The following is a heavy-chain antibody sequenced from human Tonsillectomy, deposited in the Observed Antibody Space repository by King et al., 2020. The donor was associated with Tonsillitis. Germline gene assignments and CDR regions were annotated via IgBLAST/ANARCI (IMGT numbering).Heavy chain of an antibody. D-gene: IGHD3-22*01. Sequence: QLVQSGAEVKKPGSSVKVSCKASGGTFSSYAISWVRQAPGQGLEWMGGIIPIFGTANYAQKFQGRVTITADESTSTAYMELSSLRSEDTAVYYCARAQVYYYDSRAYRYYLDYWGQGTLVTVSS. V-gene: IGHV1-69*12. CDR3: ARAQVYYYDSRAYRYYLDY. CDR1: GGTFSSYA. J-gene: IGHJ4*02. CDR2: IIPIFGTA.